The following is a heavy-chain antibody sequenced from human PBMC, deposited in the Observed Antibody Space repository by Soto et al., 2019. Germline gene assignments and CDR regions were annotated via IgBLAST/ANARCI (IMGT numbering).Heavy chain of an antibody. J-gene: IGHJ4*02. V-gene: IGHV4-59*01. CDR3: TRGRYGGYGYYFDY. Sequence: SETLSLTCTVSGGSISSYYWSWIRQPPGKGLEWIGYIYYSGSTNYNPSLKSRVTISVDTSKNQFSLKLSSVTAADTAVYYCTRGRYGGYGYYFDYWGQGTRVTVSS. D-gene: IGHD5-12*01. CDR1: GGSISSYY. CDR2: IYYSGST.